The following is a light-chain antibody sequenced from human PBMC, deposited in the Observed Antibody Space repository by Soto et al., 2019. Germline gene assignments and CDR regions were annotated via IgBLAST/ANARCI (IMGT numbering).Light chain of an antibody. Sequence: DIVLTQSPLTLPVSLGEPASISCTASRRLLQSNGYNYLDWFLQKPGQSPQLLVYLDSNRASGVPGRFSGSGSGTDFTLKISRVEAEDVGVYYCMQSLQTPITFGQGTRLEI. J-gene: IGKJ2*01. CDR2: LDS. CDR3: MQSLQTPIT. CDR1: RRLLQSNGYNY. V-gene: IGKV2-28*01.